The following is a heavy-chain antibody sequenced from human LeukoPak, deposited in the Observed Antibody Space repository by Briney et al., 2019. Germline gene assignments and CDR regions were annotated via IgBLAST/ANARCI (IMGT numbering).Heavy chain of an antibody. CDR1: GFTVSSSS. J-gene: IGHJ6*02. V-gene: IGHV3-66*01. D-gene: IGHD6-19*01. Sequence: GGSLGLSCAASGFTVSSSSMNWVRLGPGKGLEWVSVISSDGNTYYADSVKGRFTISRDNSRNTLSLQMHGLRADDTAVYYCARGQEQFSSPWQWGPRRKNFYYYGMDVWGQGTTVTVSS. CDR3: ARGQEQFSSPWQWGPRRKNFYYYGMDV. CDR2: ISSDGNT.